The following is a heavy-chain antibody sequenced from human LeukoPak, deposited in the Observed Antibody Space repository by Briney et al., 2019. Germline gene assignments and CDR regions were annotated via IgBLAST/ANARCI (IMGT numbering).Heavy chain of an antibody. Sequence: GAFLRLSCAASGFTFSSYAMSWVRQAPGKGLEWVSAISGSGGSTYYADSVKGRFTISRDNSKNTLYLQMNSLRAEDTAVYYCAKGVGPNRTWGDYWGQGTLVTVSS. D-gene: IGHD7-27*01. CDR3: AKGVGPNRTWGDY. CDR1: GFTFSSYA. CDR2: ISGSGGST. V-gene: IGHV3-23*01. J-gene: IGHJ4*02.